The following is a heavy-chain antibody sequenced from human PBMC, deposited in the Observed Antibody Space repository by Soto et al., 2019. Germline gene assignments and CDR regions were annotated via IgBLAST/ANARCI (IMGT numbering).Heavy chain of an antibody. D-gene: IGHD5-12*01. V-gene: IGHV3-11*06. J-gene: IGHJ3*02. CDR3: ARSLASRMNDGFDI. Sequence: GGSLRLSCAASGFALSDYYMSWIRQAPGKGLEWFSYSSSTTNYTNYADSVKGRFIISRDNVRNSLYLEMNSLRAEDAAVYYCARSLASRMNDGFDIWGQGTMVTVSS. CDR1: GFALSDYY. CDR2: SSSTTNYT.